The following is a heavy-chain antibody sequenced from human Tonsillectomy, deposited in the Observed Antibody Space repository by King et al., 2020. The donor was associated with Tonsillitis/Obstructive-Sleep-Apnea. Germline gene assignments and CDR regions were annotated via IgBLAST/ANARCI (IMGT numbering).Heavy chain of an antibody. CDR2: ISLDGSNK. D-gene: IGHD4-11*01. Sequence: VQLVESGGGVVQPGRSLRLSCAASGFTFSRYAMHWVRPAPGTGREWVAVISLDGSNKYYSDSLKGRFTISRNNSKNTQYLQMNSLRGEDTAVYYCAKELEEGGQGLTTDWFDPWGQGTLVTVSS. CDR3: AKELEEGGQGLTTDWFDP. J-gene: IGHJ5*02. CDR1: GFTFSRYA. V-gene: IGHV3-30*18.